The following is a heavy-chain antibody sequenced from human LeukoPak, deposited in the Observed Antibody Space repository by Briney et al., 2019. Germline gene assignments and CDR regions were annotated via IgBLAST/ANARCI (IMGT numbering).Heavy chain of an antibody. J-gene: IGHJ4*02. CDR3: ARDRGVLRYFDWLLPLDY. Sequence: GASVKVSCKASGGTFSSYAISWVRQAPGQGLEWMGRIIPILGIANYAQKFQGRVTITADKSTSTAYMELSSLRSEDTAVYYRARDRGVLRYFDWLLPLDYWGQGTLVTVSS. CDR1: GGTFSSYA. CDR2: IIPILGIA. V-gene: IGHV1-69*04. D-gene: IGHD3-9*01.